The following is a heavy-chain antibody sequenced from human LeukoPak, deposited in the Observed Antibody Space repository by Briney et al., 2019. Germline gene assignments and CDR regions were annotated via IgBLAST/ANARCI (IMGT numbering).Heavy chain of an antibody. Sequence: GGSLRLSCAASGFTFNNFAMSWVRQAPGKGLEWVSLISGSGGDSKSVDSVKGRFVNSRDNSKNSLYLQLNSLRPEDTAVYYCAKMAIAKGATQGRGFLQFDFWGQGTLVTVSS. CDR1: GFTFNNFA. V-gene: IGHV3-23*01. CDR3: AKMAIAKGATQGRGFLQFDF. J-gene: IGHJ4*02. D-gene: IGHD3-10*01. CDR2: ISGSGGDS.